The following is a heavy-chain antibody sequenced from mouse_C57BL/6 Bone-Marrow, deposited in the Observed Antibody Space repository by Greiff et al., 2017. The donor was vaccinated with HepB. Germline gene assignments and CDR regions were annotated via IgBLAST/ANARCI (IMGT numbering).Heavy chain of an antibody. CDR2: IDPSDSYT. Sequence: QVQLQQPGAELVKPGASVKLSCKASGYTFTSYWMQWVKQRPGQGLEWIGEIDPSDSYTNYNQKFKGKATLTVDTSSRTAYLQLSSLTSEDSAVYYCAQTAQATAWFAYWGQGTLVTVSA. D-gene: IGHD3-2*02. V-gene: IGHV1-50*01. CDR3: AQTAQATAWFAY. CDR1: GYTFTSYW. J-gene: IGHJ3*01.